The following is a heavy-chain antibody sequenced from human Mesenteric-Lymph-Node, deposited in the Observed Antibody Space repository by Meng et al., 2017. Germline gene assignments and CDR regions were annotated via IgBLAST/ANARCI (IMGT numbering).Heavy chain of an antibody. CDR3: TRGRTVTTPDWYFDL. CDR1: GGSNSNYW. Sequence: SQTLSLTCTVSGGSNSNYWWTWIRQPPGKGLEWIGYIYYTGSTDYNPSLKSRVTISVDTSKNQFSLKLSSVTAADTAVYYCTRGRTVTTPDWYFDLWGRGTQVTVSS. CDR2: IYYTGST. D-gene: IGHD4-17*01. V-gene: IGHV4-59*01. J-gene: IGHJ2*01.